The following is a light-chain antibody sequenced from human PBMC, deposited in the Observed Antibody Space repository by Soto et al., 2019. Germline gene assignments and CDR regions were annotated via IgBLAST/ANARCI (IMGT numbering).Light chain of an antibody. CDR1: QSVSSD. J-gene: IGKJ1*01. Sequence: EIVLTQSPATLSMSPGERATLSCRASQSVSSDFAWYQQKPGQAPRLLIYAASNRATGVPARFSGSGSGTDFTLTISSLEPEDFAVYYCQQRKYWPVTFGQGTKVEIK. CDR3: QQRKYWPVT. V-gene: IGKV3-11*01. CDR2: AAS.